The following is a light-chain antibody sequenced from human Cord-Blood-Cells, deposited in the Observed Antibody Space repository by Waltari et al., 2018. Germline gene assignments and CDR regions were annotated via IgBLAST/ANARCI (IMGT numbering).Light chain of an antibody. CDR3: QQYNSYSWT. V-gene: IGKV1-5*01. CDR1: QSISSW. CDR2: DAS. J-gene: IGKJ1*01. Sequence: DIQMTQSPSTLSASVGDRVTITCRASQSISSWLAWYQQKPGKAPKLLIFDASSLESGVPSRFSGIGSSTEVTLTISSLQPDDFATYYCQQYNSYSWTFGQGTKVEIK.